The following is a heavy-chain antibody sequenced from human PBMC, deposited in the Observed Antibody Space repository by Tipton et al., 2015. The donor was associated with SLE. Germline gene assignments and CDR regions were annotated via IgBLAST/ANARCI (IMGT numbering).Heavy chain of an antibody. D-gene: IGHD6-25*01. V-gene: IGHV4-59*01. CDR1: GVSISPNY. CDR3: ARDSTSGWHDY. Sequence: TLSLTCTVSGVSISPNYWSWIRQPPGKGLEWIGYIYYSGSTNYNSSLKSRITISVGTSKSQFSLKLSSMTAADTAVYYCARDSTSGWHDYWGQGTLVTVSS. CDR2: IYYSGST. J-gene: IGHJ4*02.